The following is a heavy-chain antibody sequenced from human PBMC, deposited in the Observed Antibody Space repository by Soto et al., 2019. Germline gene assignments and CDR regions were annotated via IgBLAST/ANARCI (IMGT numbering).Heavy chain of an antibody. CDR1: GYTFTSYG. CDR2: ISAYNGNT. J-gene: IGHJ3*02. D-gene: IGHD3-10*01. Sequence: GASVKVSCKASGYTFTSYGISWVRQAPGQGLEWMGWISAYNGNTNYAQKLQGRVTMATDTSTSTAYMELRSLRSDDTAVYYCARGIDYGSGSYQDRCPIDIWGQGTMVTVS. V-gene: IGHV1-18*01. CDR3: ARGIDYGSGSYQDRCPIDI.